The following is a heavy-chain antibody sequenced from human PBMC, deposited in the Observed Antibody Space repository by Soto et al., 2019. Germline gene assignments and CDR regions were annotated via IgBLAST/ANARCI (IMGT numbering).Heavy chain of an antibody. CDR1: GGSITSSSYY. J-gene: IGHJ4*02. V-gene: IGHV4-39*01. D-gene: IGHD2-15*01. CDR2: IYYSGST. Sequence: SETLSLTCTFSGGSITSSSYYWGWIRQPPGKGLEWIGSIYYSGSTYYNPSLKSRVTISVDTSKNQFSLKLSSVTAADTAVYYCMLGSAWKDFDYWGQGTLVTVSS. CDR3: MLGSAWKDFDY.